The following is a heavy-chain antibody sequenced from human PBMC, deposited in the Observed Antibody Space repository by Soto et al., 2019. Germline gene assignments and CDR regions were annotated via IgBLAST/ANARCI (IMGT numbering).Heavy chain of an antibody. Sequence: QVQLVQSGAEVKKPGSSVKVSCKASGGTFSSYTISWVRQAPGQGLEWMGRLIPILGIANYAQKFQGRVTITADKSTSTAYMELSSLRSEDTAVYYCARGVVVLTDYYYYMDVWGKGTTVTVSS. CDR2: LIPILGIA. CDR3: ARGVVVLTDYYYYMDV. CDR1: GGTFSSYT. D-gene: IGHD2-15*01. J-gene: IGHJ6*03. V-gene: IGHV1-69*02.